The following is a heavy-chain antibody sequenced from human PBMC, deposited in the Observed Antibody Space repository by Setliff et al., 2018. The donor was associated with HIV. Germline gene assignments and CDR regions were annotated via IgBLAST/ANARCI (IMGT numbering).Heavy chain of an antibody. Sequence: PSETLSLTCTVSGGSISRSDYYWGWIRQPPGKGLEWIGSFYDGGSTYYNPSLKSRVTISVDTSKNQFSLKLSSVTAADTAVYYCARGGNDSSGYYWGSRNTFDYWGQGTLVTVSS. V-gene: IGHV4-39*01. CDR1: GGSISRSDYY. CDR3: ARGGNDSSGYYWGSRNTFDY. CDR2: FYDGGST. J-gene: IGHJ4*02. D-gene: IGHD3-22*01.